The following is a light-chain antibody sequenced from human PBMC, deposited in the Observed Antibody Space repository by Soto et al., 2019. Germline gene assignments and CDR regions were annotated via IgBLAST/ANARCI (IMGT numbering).Light chain of an antibody. V-gene: IGKV1-39*01. Sequence: DIKLTQSPPYMSASVGDRIPSTCNTSQHIRNYLNSYQHKTGKAHTVLIYDASNLDTGVPSRFSGSVSGTDFTLTISSLQPEDFATYYCQQSYSTLTWTFGQGTKVDIK. CDR2: DAS. CDR3: QQSYSTLTWT. J-gene: IGKJ1*01. CDR1: QHIRNY.